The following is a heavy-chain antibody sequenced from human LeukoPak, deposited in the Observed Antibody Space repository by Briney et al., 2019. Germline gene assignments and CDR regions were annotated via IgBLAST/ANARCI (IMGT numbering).Heavy chain of an antibody. D-gene: IGHD3-16*01. CDR1: GFTFSSYA. CDR2: ISGSGGST. CDR3: ARGRGWALRLGELNWFDP. Sequence: PGGSLRLSCAASGFTFSSYAMSWVRQAPGKGLEWVSAISGSGGSTYYADSVKGRFTISRDNSKNTLYLQMNSLRAEDTAVYYCARGRGWALRLGELNWFDPWGQGTLVTVSS. V-gene: IGHV3-23*01. J-gene: IGHJ5*02.